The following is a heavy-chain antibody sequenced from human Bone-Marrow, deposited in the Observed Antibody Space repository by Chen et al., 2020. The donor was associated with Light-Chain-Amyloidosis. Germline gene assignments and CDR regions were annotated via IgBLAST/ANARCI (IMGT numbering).Heavy chain of an antibody. V-gene: IGHV1-69*01. D-gene: IGHD5-18*01. CDR2: IIPIFGTA. Sequence: QVQLVQSGAEVKKPGSSVKVSCKASGGTFSSYAISWVRQAPGQGLEWMGGIIPIFGTANYAQKFQGRVTITADESTSTAYMELSSLRSEDTAVYYCARDLVDTAMVDYYYYGMDVWGQGTTVTVSS. J-gene: IGHJ6*02. CDR3: ARDLVDTAMVDYYYYGMDV. CDR1: GGTFSSYA.